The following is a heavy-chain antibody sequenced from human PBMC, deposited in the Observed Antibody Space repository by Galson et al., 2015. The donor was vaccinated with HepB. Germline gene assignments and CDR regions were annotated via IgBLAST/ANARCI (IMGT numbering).Heavy chain of an antibody. V-gene: IGHV4-59*01. CDR1: GGSISSYY. J-gene: IGHJ3*02. Sequence: SETLSLTCTVSGGSISSYYWSWIRQPPGKGLEWIGYIYYSGSTNYNPSLKSRVTISVDTSKNQFSLKLSSVTAADTAVYYCARRLGSSSGGAFDIWGQGTMVTVSS. D-gene: IGHD6-6*01. CDR3: ARRLGSSSGGAFDI. CDR2: IYYSGST.